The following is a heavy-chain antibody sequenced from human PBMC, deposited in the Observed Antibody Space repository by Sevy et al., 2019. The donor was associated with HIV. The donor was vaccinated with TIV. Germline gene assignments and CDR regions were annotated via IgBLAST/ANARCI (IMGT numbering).Heavy chain of an antibody. CDR2: IYYSGST. CDR1: GGSISSYY. Sequence: SETLSLTCTVSGGSISSYYWSWIRQPPGKGLEWIGYIYYSGSTNYNPSLKSRVTISVDTSKNQFSLKLSSVTAADTAVYYCARDRRIQEDYYYGMDVWGQGTTVTVSS. D-gene: IGHD2-21*01. CDR3: ARDRRIQEDYYYGMDV. J-gene: IGHJ6*02. V-gene: IGHV4-59*01.